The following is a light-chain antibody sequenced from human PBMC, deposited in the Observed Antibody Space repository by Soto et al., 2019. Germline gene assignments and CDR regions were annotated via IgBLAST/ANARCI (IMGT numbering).Light chain of an antibody. CDR1: SSDVGTYTY. CDR3: CSYADFSGPYV. J-gene: IGLJ1*01. CDR2: DVI. V-gene: IGLV2-11*01. Sequence: QSVLTQPRSVSGSPGQSVTISCTGTSSDVGTYTYVSWYQQHPGKAPKLIIYDVIKRPSGVPDRFSGSKSGNTASLTISGLQAEDEADYYCCSYADFSGPYVFGTGTKVTVL.